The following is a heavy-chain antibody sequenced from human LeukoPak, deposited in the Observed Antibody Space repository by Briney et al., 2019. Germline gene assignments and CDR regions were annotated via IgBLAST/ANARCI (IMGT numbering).Heavy chain of an antibody. J-gene: IGHJ5*02. D-gene: IGHD6-19*01. Sequence: GGSLRLSCAASGFTFSSYWMSSVRQAPGKGLEWVANIKQDGSEKYYVDSVKGRFTISRDNAKNSLYLQMNSLRAEDTAVYYCARGAVAGTRYNWFDPWGQGTLVTVSS. CDR1: GFTFSSYW. V-gene: IGHV3-7*01. CDR3: ARGAVAGTRYNWFDP. CDR2: IKQDGSEK.